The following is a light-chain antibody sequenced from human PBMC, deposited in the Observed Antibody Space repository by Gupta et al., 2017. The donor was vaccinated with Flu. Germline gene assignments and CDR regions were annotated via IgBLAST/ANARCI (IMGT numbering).Light chain of an antibody. V-gene: IGKV4-1*01. Sequence: DIVMTQSPDSVAVSLGERATVNCKSSQSVFYSSNNNNYLAWYQQKPGQPPKLLIYWASTRESGVPDRFSGSGSGTDFTLTISSLQAEDVAVYYCQQYYSTLLTFGGGTKVEIK. CDR2: WAS. CDR1: QSVFYSSNNNNY. CDR3: QQYYSTLLT. J-gene: IGKJ4*01.